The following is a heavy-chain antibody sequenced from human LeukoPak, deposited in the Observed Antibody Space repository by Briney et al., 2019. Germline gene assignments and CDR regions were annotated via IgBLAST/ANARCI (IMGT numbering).Heavy chain of an antibody. V-gene: IGHV3-21*05. Sequence: PGGSLRLSCAASGFTFSSYSMNWVRQAPGKGLEWVSYISSSSSYTNYADSVKGRFTISRDNAKNSLYLQMNSLRAEDTAVYYCAREESDYDLYYYYYYGMDVWGQGTTVTVSS. J-gene: IGHJ6*02. CDR1: GFTFSSYS. CDR2: ISSSSSYT. CDR3: AREESDYDLYYYYYYGMDV. D-gene: IGHD5-12*01.